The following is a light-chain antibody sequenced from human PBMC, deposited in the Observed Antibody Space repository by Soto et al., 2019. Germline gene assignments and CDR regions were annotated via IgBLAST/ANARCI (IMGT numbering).Light chain of an antibody. Sequence: QSALTQPASVSGSPGQSITISCTRTSSDVGGYNYVSWYQQHPGKAPKLMIYEVSNRPSRVSNRFSGSKSGNTASLTISGLQAEDEANYYCSSYTSSNTVVFGGGTKVTVL. V-gene: IGLV2-14*01. J-gene: IGLJ2*01. CDR3: SSYTSSNTVV. CDR1: SSDVGGYNY. CDR2: EVS.